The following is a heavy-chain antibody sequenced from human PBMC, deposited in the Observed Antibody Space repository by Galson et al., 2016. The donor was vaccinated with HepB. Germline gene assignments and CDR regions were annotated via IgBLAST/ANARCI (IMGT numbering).Heavy chain of an antibody. V-gene: IGHV4-59*01. J-gene: IGHJ3*02. CDR3: AMWGTYSEKNAFDI. CDR1: DDSISNYY. D-gene: IGHD3-16*01. CDR2: IHYSGSS. Sequence: ETLSLTCTVSDDSISNYYWNWIRQPPGKGLEWIGYIHYSGSSKCNPPLKSRVTMSVGTSKNQFSLRLSSVTAADTAVYYCAMWGTYSEKNAFDIWGQGTMVTVSS.